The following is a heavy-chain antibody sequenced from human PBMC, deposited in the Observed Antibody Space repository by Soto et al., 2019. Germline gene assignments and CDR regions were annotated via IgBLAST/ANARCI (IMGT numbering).Heavy chain of an antibody. CDR3: ARLNHYDSSPFGY. CDR2: IHDSGGT. Sequence: QVQLQQWGAGLLKPSETLSLTCGVYGVSLSDYYWSWLRQPPGKGLEWIGEIHDSGGTIYNPSLKSRVTISRDTSKNQFSLKLSSVSAADTAVYYCARLNHYDSSPFGYWGQGTLVTVSS. V-gene: IGHV4-34*02. J-gene: IGHJ4*02. D-gene: IGHD3-22*01. CDR1: GVSLSDYY.